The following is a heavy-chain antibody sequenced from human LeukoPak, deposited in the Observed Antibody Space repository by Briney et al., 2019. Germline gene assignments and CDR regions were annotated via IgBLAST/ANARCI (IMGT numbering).Heavy chain of an antibody. D-gene: IGHD2-2*01. CDR2: IRYDGSNK. J-gene: IGHJ4*02. CDR3: AKDEEYQLPYYFDY. CDR1: GFTFSSYG. V-gene: IGHV3-30*02. Sequence: GGPLRLSCAASGFTFSSYGMHWVRQAPGKGLEWVAFIRYDGSNKYYADSVKSRFTISRDNSKNTLYLQMNSLRAEDTAVYYCAKDEEYQLPYYFDYWGQGTLVTVSS.